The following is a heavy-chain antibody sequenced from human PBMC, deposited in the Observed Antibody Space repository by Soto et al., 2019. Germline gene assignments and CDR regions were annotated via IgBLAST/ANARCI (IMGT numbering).Heavy chain of an antibody. Sequence: SETLSLTCTVSGGTIRSSNYYWAWIRQPPGKGLEWIGSIDYSGSTYYNPSLKSRVTISVDTSKNHFSLRLGSVTAADTALYYCSRRAPEGFDPWGQGTLVTVSS. J-gene: IGHJ5*02. CDR3: SRRAPEGFDP. CDR1: GGTIRSSNYY. V-gene: IGHV4-39*02. CDR2: IDYSGST.